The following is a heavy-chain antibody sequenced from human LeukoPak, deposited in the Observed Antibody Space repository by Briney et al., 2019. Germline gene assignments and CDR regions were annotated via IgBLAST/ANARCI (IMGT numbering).Heavy chain of an antibody. Sequence: SETLSLTCTVCGGSISSSSDYWGWVRQPPGKGLEWIGSIYYSGSTYYNPSLKSRVTISVDTSKNQFSLKLSSVTAADTAVYYCASLNLNYSYYYMDVWGKGTTVTVSS. V-gene: IGHV4-39*07. CDR3: ASLNLNYSYYYMDV. J-gene: IGHJ6*03. CDR2: IYYSGST. CDR1: GGSISSSSDY.